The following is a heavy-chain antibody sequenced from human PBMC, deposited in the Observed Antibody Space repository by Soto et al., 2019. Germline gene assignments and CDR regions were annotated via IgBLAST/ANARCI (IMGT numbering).Heavy chain of an antibody. CDR1: GGSISSSNW. V-gene: IGHV4-4*02. Sequence: SETLSLTCAVSGGSISSSNWWSWVRQPPGKGLEWIGEIYHSGSTNYNPSLKSRVTISVDKSKNQFSLKLSSVTAADTAVYYCARADPSMVRGVTTTGFDYWGQGTLVTVSS. CDR2: IYHSGST. CDR3: ARADPSMVRGVTTTGFDY. D-gene: IGHD3-10*01. J-gene: IGHJ4*02.